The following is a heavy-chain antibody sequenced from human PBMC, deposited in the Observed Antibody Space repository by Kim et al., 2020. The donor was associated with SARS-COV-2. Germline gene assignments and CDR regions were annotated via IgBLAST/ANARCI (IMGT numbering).Heavy chain of an antibody. CDR2: IYHSGST. D-gene: IGHD3-9*01. V-gene: IGHV4-4*02. CDR1: GGSISSSNW. Sequence: SETLSLTCAVSGGSISSSNWWSWVRQPPGKGLEWIGEIYHSGSTNYNPSLKSRVTISVDKSKNQFSLKLSSVTAADTAVYYCARFPYYDILTGPKGGYYYYGMDVWGQGTTVTVSS. CDR3: ARFPYYDILTGPKGGYYYYGMDV. J-gene: IGHJ6*02.